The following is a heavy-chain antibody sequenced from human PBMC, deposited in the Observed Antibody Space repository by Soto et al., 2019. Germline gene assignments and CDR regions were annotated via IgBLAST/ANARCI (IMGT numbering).Heavy chain of an antibody. CDR3: ARGDVGSYYRSGSYPPPYYYYGMDV. CDR2: INHSGST. CDR1: GGSFSGYY. J-gene: IGHJ6*02. V-gene: IGHV4-34*01. Sequence: SETLSLTCAVYGGSFSGYYWSWIRQPPGKGLEWIGEINHSGSTNYNPSLKSRVTISVDTSKNQFSLKLSSVTAADTAVYYCARGDVGSYYRSGSYPPPYYYYGMDVWGQGTTVTVSS. D-gene: IGHD3-10*01.